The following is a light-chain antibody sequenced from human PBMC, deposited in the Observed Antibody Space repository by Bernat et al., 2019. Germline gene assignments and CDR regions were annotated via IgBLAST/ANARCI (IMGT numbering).Light chain of an antibody. CDR3: QQYDRYPLT. Sequence: DIQMTQSPSSLSASVGDRVTITCRASQGISKYLAWFQQKPGKAPKSLIYGASTLHSGVPSRFSGSGSGTGFTLTISSLQPEDLATYYRQQYDRYPLTFGRGTQVEVK. V-gene: IGKV1-16*01. CDR2: GAS. J-gene: IGKJ4*01. CDR1: QGISKY.